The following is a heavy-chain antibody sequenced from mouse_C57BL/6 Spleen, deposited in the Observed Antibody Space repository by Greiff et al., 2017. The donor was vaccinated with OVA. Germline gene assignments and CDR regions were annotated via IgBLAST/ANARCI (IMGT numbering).Heavy chain of an antibody. CDR1: GYTFTSYW. Sequence: QVHVKQPGAELVKPGASVKLSCKASGYTFTSYWMHWVKQRPGQGLEWIGMIHPNSGSTNYNEKFKSKATLTVDKSSSTAYMQLSSLTSEDSAVYYCARPQLGDFDYWGQGTTLTVSS. V-gene: IGHV1-64*01. CDR2: IHPNSGST. D-gene: IGHD4-1*02. CDR3: ARPQLGDFDY. J-gene: IGHJ2*01.